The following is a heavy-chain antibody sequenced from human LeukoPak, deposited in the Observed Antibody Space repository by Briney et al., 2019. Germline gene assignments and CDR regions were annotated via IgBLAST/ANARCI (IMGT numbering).Heavy chain of an antibody. Sequence: GGSLRLSCAASGFTLSNYWPHWVRPAPGKGLVWVSRIKTDGTYTYYADSVKGRFTISRDNAKSTLYLQMNALRGEDTAVYYCAGEEGGLDVWGQGTTVTVSS. J-gene: IGHJ6*02. CDR2: IKTDGTYT. CDR1: GFTLSNYW. CDR3: AGEEGGLDV. V-gene: IGHV3-74*01.